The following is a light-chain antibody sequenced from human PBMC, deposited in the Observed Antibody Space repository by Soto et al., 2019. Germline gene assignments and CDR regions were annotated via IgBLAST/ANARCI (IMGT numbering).Light chain of an antibody. J-gene: IGKJ3*01. V-gene: IGKV3-20*01. CDR1: QSLSTYS. CDR3: QQYEASPLT. CDR2: AAS. Sequence: EIVLTQSPGTLSLSPGERATLSCRASQSLSTYSLAWYQQKPGQTPRLLIYAASTRDTDIPDRFNGSGSGTDFALTISRLEPEDFALYYCQQYEASPLTFGPGNKVDVK.